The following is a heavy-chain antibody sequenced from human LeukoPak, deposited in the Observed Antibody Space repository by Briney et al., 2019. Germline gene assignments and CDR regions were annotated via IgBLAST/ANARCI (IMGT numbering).Heavy chain of an antibody. CDR3: AREVGWGTAMVKFDY. D-gene: IGHD5-18*01. CDR1: GFSVRDYA. Sequence: LAGGSLRLSCAASGFSVRDYAMHWVRQAPGKGLEWVAVMSYEETYKNYAEAVKGRFTISRDDSKNTLFLQMNSLRAEDTAVYYCAREVGWGTAMVKFDYWGQGTLVTVSS. V-gene: IGHV3-30-3*01. J-gene: IGHJ4*02. CDR2: MSYEETYK.